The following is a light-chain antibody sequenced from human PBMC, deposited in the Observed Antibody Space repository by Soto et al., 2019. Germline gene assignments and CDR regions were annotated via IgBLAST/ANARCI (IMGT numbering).Light chain of an antibody. Sequence: DIQMTQSPSTLSPSVGDRVTITCRASQSVSTWLAWYQQKPGKAPQLLIYDASSLESGVPSRFSGRGSGTEFTLTISSLQPDDFATYYCQQYHSLYTFGQGTKLEIK. CDR3: QQYHSLYT. V-gene: IGKV1-5*01. CDR1: QSVSTW. CDR2: DAS. J-gene: IGKJ2*01.